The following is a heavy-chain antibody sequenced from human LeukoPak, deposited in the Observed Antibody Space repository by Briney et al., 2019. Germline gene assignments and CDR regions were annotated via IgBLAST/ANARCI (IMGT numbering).Heavy chain of an antibody. J-gene: IGHJ4*02. CDR3: ARESYGDHYFDY. CDR1: GFTFSIYA. Sequence: GGSLRLSCAASGFTFSIYAMHWVRQAPGKGLEWVAVISYDGSNKYYADSVKGRFTISRDNSKNTLYLQMNSLRAEDSAMYSCARESYGDHYFDYWGQGTLVTVSS. V-gene: IGHV3-30-3*01. CDR2: ISYDGSNK. D-gene: IGHD4-17*01.